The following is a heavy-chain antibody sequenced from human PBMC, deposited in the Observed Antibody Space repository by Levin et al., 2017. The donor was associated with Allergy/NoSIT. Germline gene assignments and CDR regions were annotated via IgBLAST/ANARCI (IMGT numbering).Heavy chain of an antibody. CDR3: VRDTGGCGSTTCYVMDLDY. D-gene: IGHD2-2*01. J-gene: IGHJ4*02. CDR1: GFTFSSFG. CDR2: IWYDGNNK. Sequence: GGSLRLSCAASGFTFSSFGMHWVRQAPGKGLEWVAVIWYDGNNKYYADSVKGRFTISRDNSKNTLYLEMNSLRAEDTAVYYCVRDTGGCGSTTCYVMDLDYWGQGALVTVSS. V-gene: IGHV3-33*01.